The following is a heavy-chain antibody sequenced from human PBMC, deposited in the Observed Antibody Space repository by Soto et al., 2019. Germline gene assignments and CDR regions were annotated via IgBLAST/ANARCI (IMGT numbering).Heavy chain of an antibody. CDR3: ARDRLDYGDPRTPYSSDY. CDR2: TYYSGST. J-gene: IGHJ4*02. V-gene: IGHV4-59*01. Sequence: SETLSLTCTVSGGSISSYYWSWIRQPPGKGLGWIGYTYYSGSTIYNPSLKSRVTLSVDTSKNQFFLKLSSVTAADTAVYYCARDRLDYGDPRTPYSSDYWGPGPLVTLSS. D-gene: IGHD4-17*01. CDR1: GGSISSYY.